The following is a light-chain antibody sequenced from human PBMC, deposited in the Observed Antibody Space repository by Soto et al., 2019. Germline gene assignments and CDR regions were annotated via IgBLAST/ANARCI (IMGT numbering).Light chain of an antibody. CDR1: QSVSSW. CDR2: KAS. CDR3: QQYHSYPWT. V-gene: IGKV1-5*03. J-gene: IGKJ1*01. Sequence: DIQMTQSPSTLSASVGERVTITCRASQSVSSWLAWFQQKPGKAPKLLIYKASSLESGVPSRFSGSGSGTEFTLTISSLQPDDFATYYCQQYHSYPWTFGQGTKVDIK.